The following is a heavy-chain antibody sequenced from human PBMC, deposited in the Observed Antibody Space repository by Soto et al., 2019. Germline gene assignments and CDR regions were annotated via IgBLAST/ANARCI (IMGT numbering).Heavy chain of an antibody. CDR1: GFTFSGYW. V-gene: IGHV3-7*01. CDR3: ARDASGWSAH. J-gene: IGHJ4*02. Sequence: EVKLVESGGGLVQPGGSLRLSCAGSGFTFSGYWMSWLRHAPGKGLEWVANTKQDESEKYYVDSVKCRFTISRDNAKNSLYLQMNSLRAEDTAVYYCARDASGWSAHWGQGTLVTVSP. D-gene: IGHD3-3*01. CDR2: TKQDESEK.